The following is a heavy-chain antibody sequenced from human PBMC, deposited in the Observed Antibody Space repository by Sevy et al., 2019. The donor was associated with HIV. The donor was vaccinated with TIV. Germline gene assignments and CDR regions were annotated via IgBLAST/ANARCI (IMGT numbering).Heavy chain of an antibody. J-gene: IGHJ6*02. V-gene: IGHV3-23*01. CDR3: VQAPPGHCSSSSCPRAYYYYGMDV. CDR1: GFTFSSYA. Sequence: QLGGSLRLSCAASGFTFSSYAMNWVRQAPGKGLEWVSAISGRGGSSYYADSVEGRFTMSRDISKNTLYLQMNSLRAEDTAVYYCVQAPPGHCSSSSCPRAYYYYGMDVWGQGTTVTVSS. CDR2: ISGRGGSS. D-gene: IGHD2-15*01.